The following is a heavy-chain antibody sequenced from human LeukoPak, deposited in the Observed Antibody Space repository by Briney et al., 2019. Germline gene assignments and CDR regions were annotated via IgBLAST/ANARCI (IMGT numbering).Heavy chain of an antibody. D-gene: IGHD1-26*01. V-gene: IGHV3-23*01. CDR2: ISGSGGST. CDR3: ATYSGSYRKFDY. J-gene: IGHJ4*02. CDR1: GFTFSSYA. Sequence: GGSLRLSCAASGFTFSSYAMSWVRQGPGKGLEWVSAISGSGGSTYYADSVKGRFTISRDNSKNTLYLQMNSLRAEDTAVYYCATYSGSYRKFDYWGQGTLVTVSS.